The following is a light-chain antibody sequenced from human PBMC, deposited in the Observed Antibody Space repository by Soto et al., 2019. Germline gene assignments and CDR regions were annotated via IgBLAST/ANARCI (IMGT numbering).Light chain of an antibody. CDR2: GAS. CDR1: QSVSSN. CDR3: QQYNYWPGT. Sequence: EIVLTQSPATLSLSPGATATLSCRASQSVSSNLAWYQQEPGQAPRLLIYGASTRATGIPARFSGSGSGTDFTLTIIRLEPEDFAVYYCQQYNYWPGTFGQGTKVDIK. V-gene: IGKV3D-15*01. J-gene: IGKJ1*01.